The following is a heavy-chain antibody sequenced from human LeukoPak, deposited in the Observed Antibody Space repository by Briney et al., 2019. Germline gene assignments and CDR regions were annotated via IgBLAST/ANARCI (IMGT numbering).Heavy chain of an antibody. CDR3: ARGSVEMATIDWFDR. D-gene: IGHD5-24*01. CDR1: GGSISSGGYY. Sequence: PSQTLSLTCTVSGGSISSGGYYWSRVRQHPGKGREWIGYIYYSGSTYYNPSLKSRVTISVDTSKNQFSLKLSSVTAEDTAVYYCARGSVEMATIDWFDRWGQGTLVTVSS. V-gene: IGHV4-31*03. J-gene: IGHJ5*02. CDR2: IYYSGST.